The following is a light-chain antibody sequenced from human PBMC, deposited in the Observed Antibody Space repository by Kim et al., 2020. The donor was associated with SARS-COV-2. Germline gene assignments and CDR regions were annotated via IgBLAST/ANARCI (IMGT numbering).Light chain of an antibody. CDR1: ESINSNY. CDR3: HHYGSSPRT. J-gene: IGKJ1*01. CDR2: ATS. Sequence: LSPGERATLSCRASESINSNYLAWYQQKPGQAPRLLIYATSSRATGIPDRFSGSGSGTDFSLTISRLEPEDFAHYYCHHYGSSPRTFGQGTKVDIK. V-gene: IGKV3-20*01.